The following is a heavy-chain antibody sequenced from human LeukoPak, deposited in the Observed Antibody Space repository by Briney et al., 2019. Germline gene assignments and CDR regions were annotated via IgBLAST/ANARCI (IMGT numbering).Heavy chain of an antibody. D-gene: IGHD4-17*01. CDR3: ATRAPLTTHGSLDF. CDR2: ISSTSTYI. J-gene: IGHJ3*01. CDR1: GFSFSDYS. V-gene: IGHV3-21*01. Sequence: GGSLRPSCEASGFSFSDYSMNWVRQAPGKGLEWVSAISSTSTYIQYADSVKGRSSISRDNAKNSLFLQMHSLRADDTAVYYCATRAPLTTHGSLDFWGQGTMVTVSS.